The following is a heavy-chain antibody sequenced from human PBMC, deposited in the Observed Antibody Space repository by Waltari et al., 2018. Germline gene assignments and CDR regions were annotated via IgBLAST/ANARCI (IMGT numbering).Heavy chain of an antibody. J-gene: IGHJ4*02. CDR2: IYSGGST. Sequence: VQLQQWGAGLLKPSETLSLTCAVYGGSFSGYYWSWIRQPPGKGLECVSVIYSGGSTYYADSVKGRFTISRDNSKNTLYLQMNSLRAEDTAVYYCARQRGGFLSDYWGQGTLVTVSS. V-gene: IGHV3-53*01. D-gene: IGHD3-16*01. CDR1: GGSFSGYY. CDR3: ARQRGGFLSDY.